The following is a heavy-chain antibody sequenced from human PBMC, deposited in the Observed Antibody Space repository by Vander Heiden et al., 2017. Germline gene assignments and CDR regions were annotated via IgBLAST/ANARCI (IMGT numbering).Heavy chain of an antibody. V-gene: IGHV3-48*03. J-gene: IGHJ4*01. Sequence: GGSLRLSCAASGFTFSNYEMNWVRQAPGKGLEWLSYSNNDSSTIYYADSVKGRFTISRDNARNSLYLQVNSRRAEDTALFYCTGVARGGETSMPYLDFWCHGTLVTVSS. CDR3: TGVARGGETSMPYLDF. D-gene: IGHD5-18*01. CDR1: GFTFSNYE. CDR2: SNNDSSTI.